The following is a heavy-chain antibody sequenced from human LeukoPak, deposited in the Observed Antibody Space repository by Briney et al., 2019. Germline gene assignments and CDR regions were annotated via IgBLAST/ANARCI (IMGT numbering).Heavy chain of an antibody. CDR3: AKEGLTPGGSDY. Sequence: GGSLRLSCAASGFTFSSYWMHWVRQAPGKGLVWVSRINSDGSSTSYADSVKGRFTISRDNAKNSLYLQMNSLRAEDTAVYYCAKEGLTPGGSDYWGQGTLVTVSS. CDR1: GFTFSSYW. CDR2: INSDGSST. V-gene: IGHV3-74*01. D-gene: IGHD3-16*01. J-gene: IGHJ4*02.